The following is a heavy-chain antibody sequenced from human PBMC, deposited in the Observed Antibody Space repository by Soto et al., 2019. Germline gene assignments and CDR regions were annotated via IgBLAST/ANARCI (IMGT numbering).Heavy chain of an antibody. CDR2: ISTSGGST. CDR1: GFTFTTYA. CDR3: AKEGYCVNGICYTGWYFDL. Sequence: EVQLLESGGGLVQPGGSLRLSCPASGFTFTTYAMSWVRQAPGKGLEWVSVISTSGGSTFSADSVKGRFTVSRDNSKNTLYLQMSSLRAEDTAIYYCAKEGYCVNGICYTGWYFDLWGRGTLVTVSS. V-gene: IGHV3-23*01. J-gene: IGHJ2*01. D-gene: IGHD2-8*01.